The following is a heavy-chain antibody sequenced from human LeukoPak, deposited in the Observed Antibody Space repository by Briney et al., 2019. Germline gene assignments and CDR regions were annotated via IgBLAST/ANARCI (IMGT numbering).Heavy chain of an antibody. V-gene: IGHV1-8*01. CDR1: GYTFTSYE. Sequence: ASVKVSCKACGYTFTSYEFHWVRQATGHGLERMGWMSPSSGNTDYAQKFQGRVSMTRKTYIRTPYMALSRLRHEDTAVYYCARWGTMTPAYFVYWGQGTLGTVSS. CDR2: MSPSSGNT. J-gene: IGHJ4*02. CDR3: ARWGTMTPAYFVY. D-gene: IGHD1-1*01.